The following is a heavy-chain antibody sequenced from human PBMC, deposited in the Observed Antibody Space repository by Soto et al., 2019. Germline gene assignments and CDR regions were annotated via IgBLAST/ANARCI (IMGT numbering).Heavy chain of an antibody. V-gene: IGHV3-23*01. J-gene: IGHJ6*02. Sequence: PGGSLRLTCAVSGFTFSSFAMSWVRQAPGKGLEWVSAISDSGVSTYYADSVKGRFIIFRDNSKNTLYLQMDSLRAEDTALYYCAKWGNDWGYYYYGMDVWGQGTTVTVSS. CDR2: ISDSGVST. CDR1: GFTFSSFA. CDR3: AKWGNDWGYYYYGMDV. D-gene: IGHD7-27*01.